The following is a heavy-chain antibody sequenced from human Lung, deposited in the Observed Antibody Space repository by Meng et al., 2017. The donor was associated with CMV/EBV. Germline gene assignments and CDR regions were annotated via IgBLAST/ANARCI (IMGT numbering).Heavy chain of an antibody. CDR2: ISGSDSST. CDR3: AKGTGAAIYYFDY. D-gene: IGHD3-9*01. CDR1: GFTFSSYV. J-gene: IGHJ4*01. V-gene: IGHV3-23*01. Sequence: SCAASGFTFSSYVMTWVRQAPGKGLEWVSSISGSDSSTNYADSVKGRFTISRDNSKNTLYVQMNSLTAEDTAVYYCAKGTGAAIYYFDYWGHGTLVTVSS.